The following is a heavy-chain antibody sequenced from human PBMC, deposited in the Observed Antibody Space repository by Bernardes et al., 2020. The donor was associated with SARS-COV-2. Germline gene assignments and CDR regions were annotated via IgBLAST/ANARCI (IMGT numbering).Heavy chain of an antibody. CDR2: INPNSGGT. CDR3: AILDSSGYSPFDY. J-gene: IGHJ4*02. D-gene: IGHD3-22*01. CDR1: GYTFTGYY. V-gene: IGHV1-2*02. Sequence: APVKVSCKASGYTFTGYYMHWVRQAPGQGLEWMGWINPNSGGTNYAQKFQGRVTMTRDTSISTAYMELSRLRSDDTAVYYCAILDSSGYSPFDYWGQGTPVTVSS.